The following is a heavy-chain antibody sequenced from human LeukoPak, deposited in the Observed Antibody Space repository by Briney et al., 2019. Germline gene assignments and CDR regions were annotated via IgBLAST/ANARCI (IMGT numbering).Heavy chain of an antibody. V-gene: IGHV3-53*01. D-gene: IGHD5-12*01. CDR2: IYSGGST. CDR1: GFTVSSNY. CDR3: ASPVAGY. Sequence: GGSLRLSCAASGFTVSSNYMSWVRQAPGKGLEWVSVIYSGGSTYYSDSAKGRFTISRDNSKNTLYLQMNSLRAEDTAVYYCASPVAGYWGQGTLVTVSS. J-gene: IGHJ4*02.